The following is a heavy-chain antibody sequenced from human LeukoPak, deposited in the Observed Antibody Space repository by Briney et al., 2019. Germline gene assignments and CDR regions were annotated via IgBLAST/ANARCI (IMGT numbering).Heavy chain of an antibody. CDR1: AYTFTGYY. J-gene: IGHJ6*02. CDR2: ISPNSGGT. V-gene: IGHV1-2*02. CDR3: ARRPGAGPNGMDV. Sequence: ASVKVSCKASAYTFTGYYIHWLRQAPGQGLEWLGWISPNSGGTNYAQSFQGRVTMTRDTSITTAYMELSRLRSDDTAVYYCARRPGAGPNGMDVWGQGTMVTVSS. D-gene: IGHD6-19*01.